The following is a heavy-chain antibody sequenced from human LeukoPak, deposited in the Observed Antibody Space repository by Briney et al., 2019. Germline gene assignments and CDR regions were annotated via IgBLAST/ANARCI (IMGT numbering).Heavy chain of an antibody. CDR3: VRDGREGFDI. D-gene: IGHD5-24*01. J-gene: IGHJ3*02. V-gene: IGHV3-48*04. Sequence: GGSLRLSCVASGFAFNIYSMNWVRQAPGKGLEWVSYIKYDSSTIYYGDSVKGRFTISRDNVKNSLYLQVSSLRAEDTAIYYCVRDGREGFDIWGHGTLVIVSS. CDR2: IKYDSSTI. CDR1: GFAFNIYS.